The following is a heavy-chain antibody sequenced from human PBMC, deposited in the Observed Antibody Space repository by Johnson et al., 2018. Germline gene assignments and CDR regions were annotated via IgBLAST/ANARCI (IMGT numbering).Heavy chain of an antibody. V-gene: IGHV1-69*12. CDR3: ARGLSYKTD. D-gene: IGHD3-16*02. J-gene: IGHJ1*01. Sequence: QVQLVQSGAEVKKTGSSVKVSCKAAGGTFKSYAITWLRQAPGQGLEWMGGIIPKFDTADYAQKFQDRVTITADESTGTVYMELSSLRYEDTAVYYCARGLSYKTDWGQGTLVTVSS. CDR2: IIPKFDTA. CDR1: GGTFKSYA.